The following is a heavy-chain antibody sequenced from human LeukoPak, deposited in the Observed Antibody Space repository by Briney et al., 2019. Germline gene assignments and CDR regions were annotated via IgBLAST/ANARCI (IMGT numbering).Heavy chain of an antibody. CDR1: GFTFSSYS. CDR3: ARDQDYGSGSYEFDY. Sequence: KTGGSLRLSCAASGFTFSSYSMNWVRQAPGKGLEWVSSISSSSSYIYYADSVEGRFTISRDNAKNSLYLQMNSLRAEDTAVYYCARDQDYGSGSYEFDYWGQGTLVTVSS. V-gene: IGHV3-21*01. CDR2: ISSSSSYI. D-gene: IGHD3-10*01. J-gene: IGHJ4*02.